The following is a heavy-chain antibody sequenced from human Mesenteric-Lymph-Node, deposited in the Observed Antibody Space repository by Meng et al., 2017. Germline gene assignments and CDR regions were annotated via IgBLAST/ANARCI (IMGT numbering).Heavy chain of an antibody. Sequence: GESLKISCEGSGYIFSSRGMHWVRQAPGKGLEWVAVIWHDGGKKLYADSVKGRFTISRDDSKNTLYLQMNSLRVEDTAVYYCARVRCFDYWGQGTLVTVSS. J-gene: IGHJ4*02. CDR2: IWHDGGKK. CDR1: GYIFSSRG. D-gene: IGHD3-16*02. V-gene: IGHV3-33*01. CDR3: ARVRCFDY.